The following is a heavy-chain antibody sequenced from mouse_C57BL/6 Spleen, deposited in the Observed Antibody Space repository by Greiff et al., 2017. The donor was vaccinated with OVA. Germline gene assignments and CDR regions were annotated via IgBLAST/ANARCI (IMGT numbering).Heavy chain of an antibody. J-gene: IGHJ4*01. CDR1: GYTFTSYW. V-gene: IGHV1-55*01. CDR2: IYPGSGST. D-gene: IGHD3-2*02. CDR3: ARFDSSGYAYYAMDY. Sequence: VKLQQPGAELVKPGASVKMSCKASGYTFTSYWITWVKQRPGQGLEWIGDIYPGSGSTNYNEKFKSPTTLPVHTSSSTAYMQLSSLTSEDSAVYYGARFDSSGYAYYAMDYWGQGTSVTVSS.